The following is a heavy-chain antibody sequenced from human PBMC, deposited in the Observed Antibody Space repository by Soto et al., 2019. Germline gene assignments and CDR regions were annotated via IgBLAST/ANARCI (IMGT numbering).Heavy chain of an antibody. J-gene: IGHJ4*02. CDR2: ILFDGSIK. CDR1: GFTFSTYG. V-gene: IGHV3-30*03. D-gene: IGHD6-13*01. CDR3: ARDWDYGSSWYPSDY. Sequence: GGSLRLSCAASGFTFSTYGMYWVRQAPGKGLEWVAVILFDGSIKYAESVKGRFTISRDNAKNSLYLQMNSLRVEDTAVYYCARDWDYGSSWYPSDYWGQGTLVTVSS.